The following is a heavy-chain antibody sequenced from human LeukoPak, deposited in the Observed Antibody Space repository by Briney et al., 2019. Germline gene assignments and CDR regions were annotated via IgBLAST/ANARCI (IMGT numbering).Heavy chain of an antibody. J-gene: IGHJ4*02. V-gene: IGHV3-15*01. CDR1: GFTFTDAW. D-gene: IGHD1-26*01. Sequence: GSLRLSCAASGFTFTDAWMSWVRQAPGKGLEWVGHVKSNTAGGTTDYAAPVKGRFTISRDDSKNTLYLQMNSLKTEDTALYYCVTEYYGSYNFWGQGALVTVSS. CDR2: VKSNTAGGTT. CDR3: VTEYYGSYNF.